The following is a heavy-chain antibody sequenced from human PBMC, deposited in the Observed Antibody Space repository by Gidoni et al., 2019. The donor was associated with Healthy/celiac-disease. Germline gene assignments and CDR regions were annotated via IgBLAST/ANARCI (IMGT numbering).Heavy chain of an antibody. D-gene: IGHD2-2*01. V-gene: IGHV1-2*02. Sequence: QVQLVQSGAEVKKPGASVTVSCKASGYTFTGYCLHWFRQAPGQGLEWMGWINPNSGGTNDAQKCQGRVTMTRDTSISTAYMELSRLRSDDTAVYHCARDRPDCCSSTSCYCFGFLGFDPWGQGTLVTVSS. CDR3: ARDRPDCCSSTSCYCFGFLGFDP. CDR2: INPNSGGT. J-gene: IGHJ5*02. CDR1: GYTFTGYC.